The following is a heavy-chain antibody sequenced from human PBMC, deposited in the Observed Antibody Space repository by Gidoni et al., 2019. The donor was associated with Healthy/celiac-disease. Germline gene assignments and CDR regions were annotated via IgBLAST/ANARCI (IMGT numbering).Heavy chain of an antibody. V-gene: IGHV3-33*01. CDR1: GFTFSSYG. CDR3: ARDKGGWGGVSCLDY. CDR2: ICDDGSNN. J-gene: IGHJ4*02. Sequence: VQLVASGGGVVQPGRSLRLSCAASGFTFSSYGMNWVRQAPGKGREWVAVICDDGSNNYYADSVKGRFTISRDNSKNTLYLQMNSLRAEDTAVYYCARDKGGWGGVSCLDYWGQGTLVTVSS. D-gene: IGHD2-15*01.